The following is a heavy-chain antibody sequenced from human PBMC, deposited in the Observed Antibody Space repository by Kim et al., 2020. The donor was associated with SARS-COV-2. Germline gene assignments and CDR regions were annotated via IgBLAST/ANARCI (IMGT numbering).Heavy chain of an antibody. D-gene: IGHD5-12*01. J-gene: IGHJ4*02. CDR2: ILYDGNSE. CDR1: GFTFNTYT. V-gene: IGHV3-30-3*01. Sequence: GGSLRLSCAASGFTFNTYTMHWVRQAPGKGLEWVAVILYDGNSEYYADSVKGRFTISRDNSKNTLYLQMNSLTIEDTAVYYCAGEGSEYSGYDAHDYWGQGTLVTVSS. CDR3: AGEGSEYSGYDAHDY.